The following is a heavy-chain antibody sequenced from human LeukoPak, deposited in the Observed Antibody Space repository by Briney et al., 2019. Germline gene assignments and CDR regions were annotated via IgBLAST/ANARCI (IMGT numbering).Heavy chain of an antibody. Sequence: GGSLRLSCAASGFTFSSYGMHWVRQAPGKGLDWVSIISYDGSNKYYADSVKGRFTISRDISGNTLYLQMNSLRAEDTALNYCARGPYGSDIFPLHYWGQGTLVTVSS. CDR1: GFTFSSYG. V-gene: IGHV3-30*03. CDR3: ARGPYGSDIFPLHY. J-gene: IGHJ4*02. CDR2: ISYDGSNK. D-gene: IGHD3-10*01.